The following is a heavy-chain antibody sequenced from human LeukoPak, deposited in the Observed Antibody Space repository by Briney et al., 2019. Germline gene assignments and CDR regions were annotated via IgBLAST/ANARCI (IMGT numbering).Heavy chain of an antibody. CDR1: GGTFSSYA. Sequence: SVKVSCKASGGTFSSYAISWVRQAPVQGLEWMGGIIPIFGTANYAQKFQGRVTITADESTSTAYMELSSLRSEDTAVYYCARDSDDSSGSQGGVAFDIWGQGTMVTVSS. CDR3: ARDSDDSSGSQGGVAFDI. V-gene: IGHV1-69*13. CDR2: IIPIFGTA. D-gene: IGHD3-22*01. J-gene: IGHJ3*02.